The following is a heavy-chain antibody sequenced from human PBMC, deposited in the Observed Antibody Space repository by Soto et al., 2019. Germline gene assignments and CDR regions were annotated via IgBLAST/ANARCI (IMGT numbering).Heavy chain of an antibody. J-gene: IGHJ3*02. CDR1: GGSVSSGSYY. CDR3: ARGSGPKDDFDT. V-gene: IGHV4-61*01. Sequence: QVQRQESGPGLVKPSENLCLTCTVSGGSVSSGSYYWSWIRQPPGKGLEWIGYIYDSGSTNYNPSLNSRVPISVDTSKNQSSLNPGSVNASDTAVYYCARGSGPKDDFDTWGQGTMVTVSS. CDR2: IYDSGST. D-gene: IGHD2-15*01.